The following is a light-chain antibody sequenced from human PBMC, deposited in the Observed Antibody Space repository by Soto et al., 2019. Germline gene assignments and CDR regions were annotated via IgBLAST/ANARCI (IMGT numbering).Light chain of an antibody. CDR2: GAS. CDR1: QSVSSN. V-gene: IGKV3-15*01. Sequence: VLTQSPCTLSLSPGERATLYCRASQSVSSNHLAWYQQKPGQAPRLLIYGASTRATAIPARFSGSGSGAEFTLSISSLQSEDFAVYYCQQYNTWPRTFGQGTKVDIK. CDR3: QQYNTWPRT. J-gene: IGKJ1*01.